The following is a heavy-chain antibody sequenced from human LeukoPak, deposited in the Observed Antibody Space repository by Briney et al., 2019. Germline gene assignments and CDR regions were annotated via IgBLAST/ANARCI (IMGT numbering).Heavy chain of an antibody. J-gene: IGHJ4*02. V-gene: IGHV3-30*04. CDR3: AREGIAAAGKRVEGFDY. CDR1: GFTFSSYA. Sequence: GGSLRLSCAASGFTFSSYAMHWVRQAPGKGLEWVAVISYDGSNKYYADSVKGRFTISRDNSKNTLYLQMNSLRAEDTAVYYCAREGIAAAGKRVEGFDYWGLGTLVTVSS. D-gene: IGHD6-13*01. CDR2: ISYDGSNK.